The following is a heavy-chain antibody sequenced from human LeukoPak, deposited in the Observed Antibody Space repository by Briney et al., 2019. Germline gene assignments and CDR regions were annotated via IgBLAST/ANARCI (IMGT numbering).Heavy chain of an antibody. CDR3: ARAGEYYYDSGGYYIIPYFDY. V-gene: IGHV3-30*04. Sequence: PGGSLRLSCAASGFTFSSYAMHWVRQAPGKGLEWVAVISYDGSNKYYADSVKGRFTISRDNSKNTLYLQMNSLRAEDTAVYYCARAGEYYYDSGGYYIIPYFDYWGQGTLVTVSS. CDR1: GFTFSSYA. J-gene: IGHJ4*02. CDR2: ISYDGSNK. D-gene: IGHD3-22*01.